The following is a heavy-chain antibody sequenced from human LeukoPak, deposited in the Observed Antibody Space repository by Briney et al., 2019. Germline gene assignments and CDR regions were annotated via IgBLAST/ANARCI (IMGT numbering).Heavy chain of an antibody. Sequence: SETLSLTCTVSGGSISSYYWSWIRQPPGKGLEWIGYIYYSGSTNYNPSLKSRVTISVDTSKNQFSLKLSSVTAADTAVYYCARGTTVTTRGGRAPAWSWFDPWGQGTLVTVSS. D-gene: IGHD4-17*01. J-gene: IGHJ5*02. V-gene: IGHV4-59*12. CDR2: IYYSGST. CDR1: GGSISSYY. CDR3: ARGTTVTTRGGRAPAWSWFDP.